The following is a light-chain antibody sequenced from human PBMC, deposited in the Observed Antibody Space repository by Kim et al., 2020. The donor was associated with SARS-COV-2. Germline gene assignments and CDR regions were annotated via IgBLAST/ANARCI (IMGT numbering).Light chain of an antibody. CDR1: SRRKNF. J-gene: IGLJ1*01. V-gene: IGLV3-19*01. Sequence: ALGQTTGITSRGDSRRKNFASWYQQKPGQAPVLVFYGRHFRPSGIPDRFSGSNSDNTASLTITGAQAGDEADYYCSSRGGESYHHVFGAGTKVTVL. CDR2: GRH. CDR3: SSRGGESYHHV.